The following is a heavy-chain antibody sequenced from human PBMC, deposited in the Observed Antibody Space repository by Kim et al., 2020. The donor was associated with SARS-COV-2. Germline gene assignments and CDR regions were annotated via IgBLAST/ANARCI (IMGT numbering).Heavy chain of an antibody. D-gene: IGHD3-10*01. CDR2: IYPGDSDT. J-gene: IGHJ3*02. CDR3: ARQYYGSGSEGAFDI. CDR1: GYSFTSYW. V-gene: IGHV5-51*01. Sequence: GESLKISCKGSGYSFTSYWIGWVRQMPGKGLEWMGIIYPGDSDTRYSPSFQGQVTISADKSISTAYLQWSSLKASDTAMYYCARQYYGSGSEGAFDIWGQGTMVTVSS.